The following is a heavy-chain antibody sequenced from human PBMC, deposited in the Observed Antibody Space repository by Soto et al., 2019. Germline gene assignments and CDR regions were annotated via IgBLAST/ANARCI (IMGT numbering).Heavy chain of an antibody. V-gene: IGHV3-23*01. CDR2: ITNTGGAT. Sequence: VGSLRLSCASSGCNFGNFGMSCVRQAPGKWLKWVSSITNTGGATYHTDSVKGRFIVSRDNSKNVMFLLMRGLGVDDTDLYFCARNPRSDIFGVRTIVENWLEPWGRGSRITVSS. J-gene: IGHJ5*02. CDR3: ARNPRSDIFGVRTIVENWLEP. D-gene: IGHD3-3*02. CDR1: GCNFGNFG.